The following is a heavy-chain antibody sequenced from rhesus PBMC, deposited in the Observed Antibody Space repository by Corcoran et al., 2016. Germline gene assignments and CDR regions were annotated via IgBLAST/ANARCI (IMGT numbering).Heavy chain of an antibody. CDR1: GFTFSSYG. J-gene: IGHJ4*01. Sequence: EVQLVESGGGLVQPGGALRLSCAASGFTFSSYGMSWVRQAPGRGLGWVSSISSASSYIYSADSVNGRFTISRDNAKNSLSPQINSLRAEDTAVYYCTSDHRTIFGLGFDYWGQGVLVTVSS. CDR2: ISSASSYI. D-gene: IGHD3-3*01. CDR3: TSDHRTIFGLGFDY. V-gene: IGHV3S16*01.